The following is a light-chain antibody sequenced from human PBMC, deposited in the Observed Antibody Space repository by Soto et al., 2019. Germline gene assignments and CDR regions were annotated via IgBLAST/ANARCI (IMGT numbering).Light chain of an antibody. Sequence: EIVRTHAPATLSLSPGERATLSSRAIQSVSNNLAGYQQKPGQAPRLLTFGASTRATGIPARFSGSGSGTEFTLTISSLQSEDFAVYYCHQYNTWSPLAFGGGTKVETK. V-gene: IGKV3-15*01. CDR2: GAS. CDR3: HQYNTWSPLA. J-gene: IGKJ4*01. CDR1: QSVSNN.